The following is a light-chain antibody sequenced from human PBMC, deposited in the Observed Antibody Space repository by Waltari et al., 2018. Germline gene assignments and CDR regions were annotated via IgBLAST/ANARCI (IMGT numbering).Light chain of an antibody. V-gene: IGKV3-20*01. Sequence: EVVLTQSPGTLSLSPWEGATLSCRASQSISHYLAWYQQKPGQAPRLLIDHASSRATGIPDRCSGSGSGTDFSLTISRLEPEEFAVYYCQHYVKLPATFGQGTKVEIK. CDR2: HAS. CDR1: QSISHY. CDR3: QHYVKLPAT. J-gene: IGKJ1*01.